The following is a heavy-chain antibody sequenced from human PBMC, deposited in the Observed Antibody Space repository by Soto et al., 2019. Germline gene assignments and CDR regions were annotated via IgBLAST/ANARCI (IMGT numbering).Heavy chain of an antibody. CDR1: GFSLTTSGVG. D-gene: IGHD3-3*01. Sequence: QITLNESGPTQVKPRQTLTLTCTFSGFSLTTSGVGVGWIRQSPGKAPEWLALIYWDDDKRYSPSLKSRLTITKDTSKNQVVLTMADLDPADRATYYCAHRVLRTVFGLVTTTAIYFDSWGQGTPVAVSS. V-gene: IGHV2-5*02. CDR2: IYWDDDK. J-gene: IGHJ4*02. CDR3: AHRVLRTVFGLVTTTAIYFDS.